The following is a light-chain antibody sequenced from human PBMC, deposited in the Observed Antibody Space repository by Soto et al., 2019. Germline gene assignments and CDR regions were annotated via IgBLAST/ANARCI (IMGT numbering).Light chain of an antibody. J-gene: IGLJ1*01. CDR2: AVT. V-gene: IGLV2-14*01. CDR3: SSYTSSSTL. CDR1: SSDVGGYNY. Sequence: QSALTQPASVSGSPGQSITISCTGTSSDVGGYNYVSWYQQHPGKAPKLMIYAVTDRPSGVSSRFSGSKSGNTASLTISGLQAEDEADYYCSSYTSSSTLFGTGTQ.